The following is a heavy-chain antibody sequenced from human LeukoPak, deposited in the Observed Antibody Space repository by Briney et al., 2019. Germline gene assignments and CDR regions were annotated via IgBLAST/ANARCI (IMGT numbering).Heavy chain of an antibody. Sequence: SETPSLTCAVSGGSVSSGSDYCRWIRQPAGKGLEWIGYIYYSGSTNYNTSLKRRVTISVATSTDQFSLKLSSVTAADTAVYYCARLGGGSYPPFDYWGQGTLVTVSS. D-gene: IGHD1-26*01. CDR3: ARLGGGSYPPFDY. CDR2: IYYSGST. V-gene: IGHV4-61*01. J-gene: IGHJ4*02. CDR1: GGSVSSGSDY.